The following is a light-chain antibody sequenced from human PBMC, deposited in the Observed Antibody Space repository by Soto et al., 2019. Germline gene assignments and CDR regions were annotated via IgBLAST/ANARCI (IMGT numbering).Light chain of an antibody. J-gene: IGLJ1*01. Sequence: SYELTQPPSVSVAPGKTARITCGGNNIGSKSVHWYQQKPGQAPVLVIYYDSDRPSGIPERFSGSDSGNTATLTISRVEAGDEADYYCQVWDSSSDPHYVFGTGTKLTVL. V-gene: IGLV3-21*04. CDR1: NIGSKS. CDR3: QVWDSSSDPHYV. CDR2: YDS.